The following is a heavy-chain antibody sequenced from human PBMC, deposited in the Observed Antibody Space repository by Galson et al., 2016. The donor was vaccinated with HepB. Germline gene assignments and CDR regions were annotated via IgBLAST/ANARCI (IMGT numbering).Heavy chain of an antibody. Sequence: SVKVSCKASNYRFSIYGMTWVRQAPGHGLEWMGWISSYNGETSYAQKFQGRVTMTTDTSTSTAYIELRSLRSDDTAVYYCARVKYYFDSSGYYPFDYRGQGTLVTVSS. CDR2: ISSYNGET. CDR3: ARVKYYFDSSGYYPFDY. CDR1: NYRFSIYG. V-gene: IGHV1-18*01. D-gene: IGHD3-22*01. J-gene: IGHJ4*02.